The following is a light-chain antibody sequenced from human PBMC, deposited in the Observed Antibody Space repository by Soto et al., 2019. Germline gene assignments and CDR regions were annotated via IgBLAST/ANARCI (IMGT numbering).Light chain of an antibody. V-gene: IGLV2-14*01. CDR3: SSYTSSSTYV. J-gene: IGLJ1*01. Sequence: QSVLAQPASVSGSPGQSITISCTGTSSDVGGYNYVSWYQQHPGKAPELMIYDVSNRPSGVSNRFSGSKSGNTASLTISGLQAEDEADYYCSSYTSSSTYVFGTGTRSPS. CDR2: DVS. CDR1: SSDVGGYNY.